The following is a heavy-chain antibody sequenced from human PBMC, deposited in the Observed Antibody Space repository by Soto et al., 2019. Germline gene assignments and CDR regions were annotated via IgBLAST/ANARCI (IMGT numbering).Heavy chain of an antibody. D-gene: IGHD1-1*01. CDR2: ISISGYNT. V-gene: IGHV3-23*01. CDR1: GFTFSTYA. CDR3: AKTPQVFRPTDGSIDY. J-gene: IGHJ4*02. Sequence: RRLSCSASGFTFSTYAMSWVRQAPGKGLEWASAISISGYNTYYADSVKGRFTISRDNSKNALYLQMNSLRAEDTAVYYCAKTPQVFRPTDGSIDYWGQGTLVTVSS.